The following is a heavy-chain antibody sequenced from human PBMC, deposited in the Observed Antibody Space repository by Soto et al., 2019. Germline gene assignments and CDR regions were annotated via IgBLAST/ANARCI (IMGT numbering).Heavy chain of an antibody. CDR3: AKGPSIVVVPAGFDY. CDR2: ISYDGSNK. J-gene: IGHJ4*02. Sequence: LRLSCAASGFTFSSYGMHWVRHAPGKGLEWVAVISYDGSNKYYADSVKGRFTISRDNSKNTLYLKMNSLRAEDTAVYYCAKGPSIVVVPAGFDYWGQGTLVTVSS. V-gene: IGHV3-30*18. CDR1: GFTFSSYG. D-gene: IGHD2-2*01.